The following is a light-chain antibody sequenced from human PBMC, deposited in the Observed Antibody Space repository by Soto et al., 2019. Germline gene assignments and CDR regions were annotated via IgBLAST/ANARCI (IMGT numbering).Light chain of an antibody. J-gene: IGKJ5*01. CDR2: WAS. Sequence: DIVMTQSPDSLAVSLGERATINCKSSQSVLSSSNNKNYLTWYQQKPGQPPKLLIYWASTRESGVPDRFSGSESGTDFTLTISSLQAEDVAVYYCQQYYTTPITFGQGTRLEIK. CDR3: QQYYTTPIT. CDR1: QSVLSSSNNKNY. V-gene: IGKV4-1*01.